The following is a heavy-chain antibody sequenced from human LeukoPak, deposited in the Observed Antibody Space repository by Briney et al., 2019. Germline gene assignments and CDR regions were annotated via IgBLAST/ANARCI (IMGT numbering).Heavy chain of an antibody. V-gene: IGHV3-23*01. CDR3: AKVNPDSSGFYSPFDY. Sequence: GGSLRLSCAASGFTFSNYAMSWVRQAPGKGLEWVSVIGNSGGSTYYADSVKGRFSISRDNSNNTLYLQRNSLRAEDTAVYYCAKVNPDSSGFYSPFDYWGQGTLVTVSS. CDR2: IGNSGGST. J-gene: IGHJ4*02. D-gene: IGHD3-22*01. CDR1: GFTFSNYA.